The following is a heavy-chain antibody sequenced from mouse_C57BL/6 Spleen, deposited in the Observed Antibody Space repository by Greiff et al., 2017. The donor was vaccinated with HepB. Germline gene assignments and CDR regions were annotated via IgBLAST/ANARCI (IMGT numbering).Heavy chain of an antibody. CDR3: TEGYGSSYDWYFDV. D-gene: IGHD1-1*01. Sequence: EVQVVESGGGLVQPGGSMKLSCVASGFTFSNYWMNWVRQSPEKGLEWVAQIRLKSDNYATHYAESVKGRFTISRDDSKSSVYLQMNNLRAEDTGIYYCTEGYGSSYDWYFDVWGTGTTVTVSS. CDR1: GFTFSNYW. CDR2: IRLKSDNYAT. V-gene: IGHV6-3*01. J-gene: IGHJ1*03.